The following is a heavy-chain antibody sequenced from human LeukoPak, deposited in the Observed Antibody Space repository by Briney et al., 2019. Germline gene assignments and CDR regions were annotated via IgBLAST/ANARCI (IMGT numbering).Heavy chain of an antibody. Sequence: PGGSLRLSCAASGFTFSSYAMSWVRQAPGKGLEWVSDISGSGGSTYYADSVKGRFTISRDNSKNTLYLQMNSLRAEDTALYYCAKDNYGSGSYYSYYFDYWGQGTLVTVSS. D-gene: IGHD3-10*01. CDR1: GFTFSSYA. CDR3: AKDNYGSGSYYSYYFDY. J-gene: IGHJ4*02. CDR2: ISGSGGST. V-gene: IGHV3-23*01.